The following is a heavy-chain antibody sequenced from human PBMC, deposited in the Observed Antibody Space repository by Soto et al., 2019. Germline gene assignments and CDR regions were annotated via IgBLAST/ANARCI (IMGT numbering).Heavy chain of an antibody. CDR2: INHSGST. Sequence: PSETLSLTCAVYGGSFSGYYWSWIRQPPGKGLEWIGEINHSGSTNYNPSLKSRVTISVDTSKNQFSLKLSSVTAADTAVYYCARGPLRYFDWFHNDAFDIWGQGTMVT. V-gene: IGHV4-34*01. D-gene: IGHD3-9*01. CDR3: ARGPLRYFDWFHNDAFDI. CDR1: GGSFSGYY. J-gene: IGHJ3*02.